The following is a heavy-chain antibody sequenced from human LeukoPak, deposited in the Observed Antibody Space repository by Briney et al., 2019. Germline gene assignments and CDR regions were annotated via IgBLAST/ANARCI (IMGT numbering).Heavy chain of an antibody. D-gene: IGHD3-22*01. V-gene: IGHV1-2*02. J-gene: IGHJ4*02. CDR3: ARADSSGYY. CDR1: GYSFTGYF. CDR2: INPNSGGT. Sequence: GASVKVSCKASGYSFTGYFLDWVRQAPGQGLEWMGWINPNSGGTNYAQKFQGRVTMTRDTSISTAYMELSRLRSDDTAVYYCARADSSGYYWGQGTLVTVSS.